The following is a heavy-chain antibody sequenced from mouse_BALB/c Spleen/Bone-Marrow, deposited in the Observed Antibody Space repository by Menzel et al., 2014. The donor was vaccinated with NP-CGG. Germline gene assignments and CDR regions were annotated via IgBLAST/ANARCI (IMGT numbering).Heavy chain of an antibody. D-gene: IGHD1-1*01. Sequence: QVQLQQSGPGLVQPAQSLSITCTVSGFSLTGNCVHWVRQSPGKGLEWLGVIWSGGSTDYNAAFMSRMTITKDNSKNQVFFKMNSLQSDDTAMYYCAKGGITTIWYFDVWGAGTTVTVSS. CDR1: GFSLTGNC. J-gene: IGHJ1*01. CDR2: IWSGGST. V-gene: IGHV2-5*01. CDR3: AKGGITTIWYFDV.